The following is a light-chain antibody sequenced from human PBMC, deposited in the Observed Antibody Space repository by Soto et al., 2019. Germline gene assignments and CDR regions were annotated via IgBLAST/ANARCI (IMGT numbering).Light chain of an antibody. CDR1: QNVGTF. Sequence: EVVLTQSPATLSLSPGERATLSCRASQNVGTFLAWFQLKPGQAPRLVIYDASNRAAGIPDRFSGSGSGTDFSLTITGLEPEDPALYYCLQRNNWPPWTFGQGTKVEVK. V-gene: IGKV3-11*01. J-gene: IGKJ1*01. CDR3: LQRNNWPPWT. CDR2: DAS.